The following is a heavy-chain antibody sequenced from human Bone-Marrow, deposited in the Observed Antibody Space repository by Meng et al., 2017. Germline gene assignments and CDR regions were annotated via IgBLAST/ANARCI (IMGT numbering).Heavy chain of an antibody. Sequence: QVRLVHVGAEGKKPWSSVKVSCKASGGTFSSYAISWVRQAPGHGLEWMGGIIPIFGTANYAQKFQGRVTITADESTSTAYMELSSLRSEDTAVYYCAREGIAAASLQDWGQGTLVTVSS. J-gene: IGHJ1*01. D-gene: IGHD6-13*01. CDR3: AREGIAAASLQD. CDR2: IIPIFGTA. CDR1: GGTFSSYA. V-gene: IGHV1-69*01.